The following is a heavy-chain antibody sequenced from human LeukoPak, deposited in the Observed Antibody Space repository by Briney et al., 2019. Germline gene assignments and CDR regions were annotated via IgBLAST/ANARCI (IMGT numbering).Heavy chain of an antibody. CDR2: ISGSDSST. CDR1: GFTFDDYG. J-gene: IGHJ6*03. CDR3: AKHPGGFTGIVNYYYMDV. Sequence: GGSLRLSCAASGFTFDDYGMSWVRQAPGKGLEWVSTISGSDSSTHYADSVKGRFTISRDNSKNTLYLQMNSLRLEDTAVYYCAKHPGGFTGIVNYYYMDVWGEGTMVTVSS. D-gene: IGHD3-16*02. V-gene: IGHV3-23*01.